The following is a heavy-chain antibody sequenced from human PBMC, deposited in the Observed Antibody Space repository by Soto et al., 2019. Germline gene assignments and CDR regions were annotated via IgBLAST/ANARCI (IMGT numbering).Heavy chain of an antibody. CDR2: IYYSGST. D-gene: IGHD4-17*01. J-gene: IGHJ6*03. CDR1: GGSISSYY. CDR3: ARTRGDYGDYRYYYYYMDV. Sequence: ASETLSLTCTVSGGSISSYYWSWIRQPPGKGLEWIGYIYYSGSTNYNPSLKSRVTISVDTSKNQSSLKLSSVTAADTAVYYCARTRGDYGDYRYYYYYMDVWGKGTTVTVSS. V-gene: IGHV4-59*01.